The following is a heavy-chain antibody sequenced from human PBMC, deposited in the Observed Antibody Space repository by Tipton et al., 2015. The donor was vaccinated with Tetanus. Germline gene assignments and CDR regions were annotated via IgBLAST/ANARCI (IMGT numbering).Heavy chain of an antibody. CDR3: ARRSLTNYGLDV. V-gene: IGHV3-74*01. CDR2: INPDGRRT. CDR1: GFTSESHY. J-gene: IGHJ6*02. D-gene: IGHD1-1*01. Sequence: SLRLSCVVSGFTSESHYMHWVRQTPDKGLVWISRINPDGRRTDYADSVKGRFTISRDHAKNTVYLQMNSLRAEDTAVYFCARRSLTNYGLDVWGQGTPVTVSS.